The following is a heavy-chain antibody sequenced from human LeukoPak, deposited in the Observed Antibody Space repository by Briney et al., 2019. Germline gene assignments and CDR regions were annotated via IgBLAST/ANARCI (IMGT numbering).Heavy chain of an antibody. CDR1: GGSVSSGSYY. D-gene: IGHD1-26*01. J-gene: IGHJ1*01. CDR3: ARDGIDAEYFQH. Sequence: PSETLSLTCTVSGGSVSSGSYYWSWIRQPPGKGLEWIGYIYYSGSTNYNPSLKSRVTISVDTSKNQFSLKLSSVTAADTAVYYCARDGIDAEYFQHWGQGTLVTVSS. V-gene: IGHV4-61*01. CDR2: IYYSGST.